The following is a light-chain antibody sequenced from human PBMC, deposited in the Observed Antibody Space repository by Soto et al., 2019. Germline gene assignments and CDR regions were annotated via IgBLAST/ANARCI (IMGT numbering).Light chain of an antibody. CDR1: QSVSSSY. Sequence: EIVLTQSPGTLSLSPGERATLSCRASQSVSSSYLAWYQQKPGQAPRLLIYGASSRATGIPDRFSGSGSGTDFTLTISRLEPEDFAVYYCQQSRDTFGQGTKVDIK. J-gene: IGKJ2*01. V-gene: IGKV3-20*01. CDR2: GAS. CDR3: QQSRDT.